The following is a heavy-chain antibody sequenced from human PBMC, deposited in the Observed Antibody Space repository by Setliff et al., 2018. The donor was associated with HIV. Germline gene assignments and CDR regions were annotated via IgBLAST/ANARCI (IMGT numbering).Heavy chain of an antibody. CDR1: GESLSAYY. CDR3: ARGRGPVGGDAIAI. J-gene: IGHJ3*02. CDR2: ISHGGRA. D-gene: IGHD3-16*01. Sequence: SETLSLTCAVYGESLSAYYWTWIRQPPGKGLAWIGEISHGGRANYNPSLKSRVTISEDTSKNQFSLKLKSATAADTAVYYCARGRGPVGGDAIAIWGQGTMVTVS. V-gene: IGHV4-34*01.